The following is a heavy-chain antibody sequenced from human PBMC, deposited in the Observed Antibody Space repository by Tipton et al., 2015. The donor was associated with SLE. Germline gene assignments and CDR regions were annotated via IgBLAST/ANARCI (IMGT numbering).Heavy chain of an antibody. V-gene: IGHV1-2*02. J-gene: IGHJ3*02. CDR2: INPNSGGT. Sequence: QLVQSGAEVKKPGASVKVSCKASGYTFTGYYMHWVRQAPGQGLEWMGWINPNSGGTNYAQKFQGRVTMTRDTSISTAYMELSRLRSDDTAVYYCASEGVHYDFWSGATGAFDIWGQGTMVTVSS. D-gene: IGHD3-3*01. CDR1: GYTFTGYY. CDR3: ASEGVHYDFWSGATGAFDI.